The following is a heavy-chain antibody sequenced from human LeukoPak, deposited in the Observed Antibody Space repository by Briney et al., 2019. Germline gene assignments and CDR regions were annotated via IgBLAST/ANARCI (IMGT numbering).Heavy chain of an antibody. D-gene: IGHD3-16*02. CDR3: ARGVSYMDV. V-gene: IGHV3-48*01. Sequence: GGSLRLSCAASGFTFSSYSMNWVRQAPGKGLEWVSSISSSSSTIYYADSVKGRFTISRDNAKKTLYLQMNSLRAEDTAVYYCARGVSYMDVWGKGTTVTVSS. J-gene: IGHJ6*03. CDR1: GFTFSSYS. CDR2: ISSSSSTI.